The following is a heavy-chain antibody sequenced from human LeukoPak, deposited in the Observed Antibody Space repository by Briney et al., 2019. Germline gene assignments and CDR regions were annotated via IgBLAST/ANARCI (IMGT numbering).Heavy chain of an antibody. Sequence: PSETLSLTCTVSGGSISTYYWSWIRQPPGKGLEWIGRIYTSGSTNYNPSLKSRVTMSVDTSKNQFSLKLSSVTAADTAVYYCARISSGYYSYYFDYWGQGTLVTVSS. CDR1: GGSISTYY. D-gene: IGHD3-22*01. J-gene: IGHJ4*02. V-gene: IGHV4-4*07. CDR2: IYTSGST. CDR3: ARISSGYYSYYFDY.